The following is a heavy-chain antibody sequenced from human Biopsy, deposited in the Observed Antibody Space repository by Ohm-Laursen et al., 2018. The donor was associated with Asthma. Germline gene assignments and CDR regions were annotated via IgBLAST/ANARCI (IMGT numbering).Heavy chain of an antibody. CDR1: GGTFSTFA. CDR2: VMIVFGKT. CDR3: ARCQVGYSSGWSLLLKKIYYSGMDV. D-gene: IGHD6-19*01. Sequence: SVKVSCKASGGTFSTFAIRWVRQAPGQGLEWLGGVMIVFGKTNYAQKFQGRATITADESTSTAYMEVTSLRSEDTAIYYCARCQVGYSSGWSLLLKKIYYSGMDVWGQGTAVTVSS. J-gene: IGHJ6*02. V-gene: IGHV1-69*13.